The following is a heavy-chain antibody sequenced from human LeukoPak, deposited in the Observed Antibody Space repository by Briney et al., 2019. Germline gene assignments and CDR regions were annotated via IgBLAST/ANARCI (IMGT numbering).Heavy chain of an antibody. CDR1: GYTFTGYY. D-gene: IGHD6-6*01. J-gene: IGHJ6*03. V-gene: IGHV1-2*02. Sequence: ASVKVSCKASGYTFTGYYMHWVRQAPGQGLEWMGWINPNSGGTNYAQKFQGRVTMTRDTSISTAYMELSRLRSDDTAVYYCARGRGIAARPRSRYYYMDVWGKGTTVTVSS. CDR3: ARGRGIAARPRSRYYYMDV. CDR2: INPNSGGT.